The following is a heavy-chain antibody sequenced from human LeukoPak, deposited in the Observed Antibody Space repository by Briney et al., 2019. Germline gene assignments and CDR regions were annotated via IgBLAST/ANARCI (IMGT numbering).Heavy chain of an antibody. CDR2: IRDDGSNK. CDR3: AXGXKTRLFTRXXYIDV. J-gene: IGHJ6*03. D-gene: IGHD6-25*01. CDR1: GFTFSSYG. Sequence: SXXXXCAASGFTFSSYGINWVRQAPGKGLEWVAFIRDDGSNKYYADSVKGRFTISRDNSKSTVYMQMNRLRAEDTAVYYCAXGXKTRLFTRXXYIDVWGKGTTVTISS. V-gene: IGHV3-30*02.